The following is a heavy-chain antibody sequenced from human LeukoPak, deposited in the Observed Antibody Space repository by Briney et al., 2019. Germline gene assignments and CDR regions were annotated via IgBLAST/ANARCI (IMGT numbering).Heavy chain of an antibody. CDR2: IYYSGRT. CDR3: ARSDPVAGTDNWFDP. D-gene: IGHD6-19*01. CDR1: GGSISSYY. Sequence: SETLSLTCTVSGGSISSYYWSWIRQPPGKGREWLGYIYYSGRTNYNPSLKSRVTISVDTFKNQFSLKLSSVTAADTAVYYCARSDPVAGTDNWFDPWGQGTLVTVSS. J-gene: IGHJ5*02. V-gene: IGHV4-59*01.